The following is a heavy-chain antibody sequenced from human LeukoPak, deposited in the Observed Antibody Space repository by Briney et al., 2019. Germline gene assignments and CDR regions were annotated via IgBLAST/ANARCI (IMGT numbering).Heavy chain of an antibody. V-gene: IGHV4-59*01. D-gene: IGHD1-1*01. Sequence: TSESLSLTCTVSGAYINDYYWSWIRQPPGKGLEWIGYIYYSGSTHYNSSLKSRVTISIDTSDNQFSLKLTSVTAADTAVYYCARDGASTTPLWGQGILVTVSS. J-gene: IGHJ4*02. CDR3: ARDGASTTPL. CDR1: GAYINDYY. CDR2: IYYSGST.